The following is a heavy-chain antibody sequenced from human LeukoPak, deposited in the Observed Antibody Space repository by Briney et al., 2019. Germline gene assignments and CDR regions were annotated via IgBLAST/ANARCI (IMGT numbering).Heavy chain of an antibody. J-gene: IGHJ4*02. CDR2: ISSDGSNK. V-gene: IGHV3-30-3*01. CDR3: ATLRCSGGSCNSNQDF. CDR1: GFTFSSYA. Sequence: GRSLRLSCAASGFTFSSYALHWVRQAPGKGLEWVAVISSDGSNKYYADAVKGRFTISRDNSKNTIYLQMNSLRDGDTAVHYCATLRCSGGSCNSNQDFWGQGSLVTVSS. D-gene: IGHD2-15*01.